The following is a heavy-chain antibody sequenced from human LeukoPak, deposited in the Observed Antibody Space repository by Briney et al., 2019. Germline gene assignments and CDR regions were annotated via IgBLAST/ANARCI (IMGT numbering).Heavy chain of an antibody. CDR3: AREFTLDWFDP. V-gene: IGHV3-48*03. CDR1: GFTFSSYE. Sequence: GGSLRLSCAASGFTFSSYEMNWVRQAPGKGLEWVSYISSSGSTIYYADSVKGRFTISRDNAKNSLYLQMNSLRAEDTAVYYCAREFTLDWFDPWGQGTLVTVSS. CDR2: ISSSGSTI. J-gene: IGHJ5*02. D-gene: IGHD3-16*01.